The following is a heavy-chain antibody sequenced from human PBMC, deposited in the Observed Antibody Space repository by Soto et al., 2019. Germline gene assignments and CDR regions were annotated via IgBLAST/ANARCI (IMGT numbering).Heavy chain of an antibody. J-gene: IGHJ1*01. CDR3: PRVPDR. D-gene: IGHD2-2*01. CDR1: GGSISSGGYS. Sequence: QLQLQESGSGLVKPSQTLSLTCAVSGGSISSGGYSWSWLRQPPGKGLGWIGYIYHSGSTYYNPSPXGXXALSGDWSKTNFSLKLRSVTAADTAGYYCPRVPDRWGQGTLV. V-gene: IGHV4-30-2*01. CDR2: IYHSGST.